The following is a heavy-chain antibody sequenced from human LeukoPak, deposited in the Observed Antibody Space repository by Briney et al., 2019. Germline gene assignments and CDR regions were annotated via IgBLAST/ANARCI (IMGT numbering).Heavy chain of an antibody. Sequence: SETLSLTCAVYGGSFSGYYWSWIRQPPGKGLEWIGEINHSGSTNYNPSLKSRVTISVDTSKNQSSLKLSSVTAADTAVYYCARGKGYSYGYFWFDPWGQGTLVTVSS. CDR3: ARGKGYSYGYFWFDP. J-gene: IGHJ5*02. CDR2: INHSGST. D-gene: IGHD5-18*01. V-gene: IGHV4-34*01. CDR1: GGSFSGYY.